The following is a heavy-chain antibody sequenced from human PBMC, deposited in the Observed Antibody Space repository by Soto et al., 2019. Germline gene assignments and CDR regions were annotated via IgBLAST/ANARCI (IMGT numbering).Heavy chain of an antibody. CDR3: AIYHLELFRFDY. J-gene: IGHJ4*02. CDR2: ISLYNGNT. Sequence: RLVQSGPEVKKPGASMKVSCKAYDFSFTSHGISWVRQAPGQGLEWMGWISLYNGNTNYAQQFQGRVTMTTDTSTSTAYMELRSLRSDDTAMYFCAIYHLELFRFDYWGQGTLVTVSS. CDR1: DFSFTSHG. D-gene: IGHD2-2*01. V-gene: IGHV1-18*04.